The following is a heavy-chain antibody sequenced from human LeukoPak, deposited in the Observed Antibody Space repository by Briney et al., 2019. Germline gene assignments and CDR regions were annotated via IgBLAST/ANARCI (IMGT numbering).Heavy chain of an antibody. CDR3: AREVLVSNWLDP. V-gene: IGHV4-31*03. Sequence: PSQTLSLTCTVSGGSISSGGYYWSWIRQHPGKGLEWIGYIYYSGSTYYNPSLKSRVIISEDTSNNQFSLRLSSVTAADTAVYFCAREVLVSNWLDPWGQGAPVTVSS. CDR2: IYYSGST. CDR1: GGSISSGGYY. D-gene: IGHD3-3*01. J-gene: IGHJ5*02.